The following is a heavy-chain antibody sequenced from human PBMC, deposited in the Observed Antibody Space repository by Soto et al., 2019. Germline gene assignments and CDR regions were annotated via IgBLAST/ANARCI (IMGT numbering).Heavy chain of an antibody. D-gene: IGHD6-19*01. J-gene: IGHJ3*02. CDR2: VTGGGASR. V-gene: IGHV3-23*01. Sequence: GSLRLSCAASGLNFDNYAMTWVRQAPGKGLEWVSIVTGGGASRHYADSVQGRFTISRDNSKNTLFLEMSSLRVEDTAVYYCAKDRRFKSGWGVFDIWGQGTMVPVSS. CDR1: GLNFDNYA. CDR3: AKDRRFKSGWGVFDI.